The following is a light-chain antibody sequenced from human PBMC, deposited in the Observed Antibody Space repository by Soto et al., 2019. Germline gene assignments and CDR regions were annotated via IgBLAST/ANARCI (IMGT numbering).Light chain of an antibody. CDR2: GAS. CDR3: QQYARSPPT. J-gene: IGKJ4*01. CDR1: QSVSSTH. Sequence: EIVLTQSPGTLSFSPEERATLSCRASQSVSSTHLAWYQQKPGQAPRLLIYGASGRATGIPDRFSGSGSGTDFTLTISRLEPEDFAVYYCQQYARSPPTFGGGTKVEIK. V-gene: IGKV3-20*01.